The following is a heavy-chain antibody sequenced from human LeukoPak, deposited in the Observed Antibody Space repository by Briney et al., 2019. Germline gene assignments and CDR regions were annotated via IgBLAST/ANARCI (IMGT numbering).Heavy chain of an antibody. D-gene: IGHD5-24*01. CDR3: ARVLLADGYKEMAVVGYFDY. Sequence: GGSLRLSRAASGFTFSDYYMSWIRQAPGKGLEWVSYISSSGSTIYYADSVKGRFTISRDNAKNSLYLQMNSLRAEDTAVYYCARVLLADGYKEMAVVGYFDYWGQGTLVTVSS. CDR1: GFTFSDYY. J-gene: IGHJ4*02. V-gene: IGHV3-11*04. CDR2: ISSSGSTI.